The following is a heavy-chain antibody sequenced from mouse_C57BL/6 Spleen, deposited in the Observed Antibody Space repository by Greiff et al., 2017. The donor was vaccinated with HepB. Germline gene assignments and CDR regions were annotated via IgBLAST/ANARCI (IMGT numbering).Heavy chain of an antibody. D-gene: IGHD1-1*01. CDR1: GYTFTSYD. J-gene: IGHJ1*03. Sequence: VKLQESGPELVKPGASVKLSCKASGYTFTSYDINWVKQRPGQGLEWIGWIYPRDGSTKYNEKFKGKATLTVDTSSSTAYMELNSLTSEDSAVYFCARWGTTVDWYFDVWGTGTTVTVSS. CDR2: IYPRDGST. CDR3: ARWGTTVDWYFDV. V-gene: IGHV1-85*01.